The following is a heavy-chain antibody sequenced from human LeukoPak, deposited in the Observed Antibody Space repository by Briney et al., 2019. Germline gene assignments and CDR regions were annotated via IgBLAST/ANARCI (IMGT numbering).Heavy chain of an antibody. CDR3: ARAPYSSSSEVLDY. J-gene: IGHJ4*02. CDR1: GFTFSSYG. CDR2: IWYDGSNK. V-gene: IGHV3-33*01. Sequence: GGSLRLSCAASGFTFSSYGMHWVRQAPGKGLEWVAVIWYDGSNKYYADSVKGRFTTSRDNSKNTLYLQMNSLRAEDTAVYYCARAPYSSSSEVLDYWGQGTLVTVSS. D-gene: IGHD6-6*01.